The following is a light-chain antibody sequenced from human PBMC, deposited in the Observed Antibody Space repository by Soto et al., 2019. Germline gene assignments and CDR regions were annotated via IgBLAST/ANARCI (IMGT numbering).Light chain of an antibody. J-gene: IGLJ1*01. CDR1: SSDVGGYNY. CDR2: DVS. V-gene: IGLV2-14*01. Sequence: QSVLTQPASVSGSPGQSITISCTGTSSDVGGYNYVSWYQQHPGKAPKFMIYDVSNRPSGVHNRFSGSKSGNTASLTISGLQAEDEADYYCSSYTTSNTRQIVFGTGTKVTVL. CDR3: SSYTTSNTRQIV.